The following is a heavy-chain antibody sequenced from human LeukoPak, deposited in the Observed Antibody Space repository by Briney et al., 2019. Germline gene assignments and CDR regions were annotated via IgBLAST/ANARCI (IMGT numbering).Heavy chain of an antibody. V-gene: IGHV4-34*01. CDR3: ARRIAARPRGYWFDP. CDR2: INHSGST. CDR1: GGSFIGYY. J-gene: IGHJ5*02. Sequence: SETLSLTCAVYGGSFIGYYWSWIRQPPGKGLEWIGEINHSGSTNYNPSLKSRVTISVDTSKNQFSLKVSSVTAADTAVYYCARRIAARPRGYWFDPWGQGTLVTVS. D-gene: IGHD6-6*01.